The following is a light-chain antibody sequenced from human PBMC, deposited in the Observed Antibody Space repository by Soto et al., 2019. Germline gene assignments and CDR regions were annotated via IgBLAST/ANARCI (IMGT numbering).Light chain of an antibody. J-gene: IGKJ4*01. CDR3: QQHDSWPLT. V-gene: IGKV3D-15*01. CDR1: QSIRSN. CDR2: GAS. Sequence: EIVMTQSPATLSVSPGERVTLSCRASQSIRSNLAWYQQQPGQTPRLLIYGASTRATDIPARFSGSGSGTEFTPTVSSLQSEDSAVYYGQQHDSWPLTFSGGTKVEIK.